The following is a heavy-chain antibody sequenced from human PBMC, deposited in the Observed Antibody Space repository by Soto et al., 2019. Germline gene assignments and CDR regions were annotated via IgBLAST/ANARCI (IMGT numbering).Heavy chain of an antibody. CDR3: ARMSGTYYVPDY. J-gene: IGHJ4*02. D-gene: IGHD1-26*01. V-gene: IGHV4-31*03. CDR2: IYHSGST. Sequence: QVQLQESGPRLVEASQTLSLTCTVSNASITSSGYYWSWVRQPPGKRLERIGYIYHSGSTFYSPSLQSRLTMSVDTSKNQFSLTLRSVTAADTAVYHCARMSGTYYVPDYWGQGTLVTVSS. CDR1: NASITSSGYY.